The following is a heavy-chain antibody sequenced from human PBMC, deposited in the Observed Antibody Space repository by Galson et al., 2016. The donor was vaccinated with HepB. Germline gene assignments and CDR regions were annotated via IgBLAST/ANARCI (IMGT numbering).Heavy chain of an antibody. CDR1: GGSISDNSW. CDR2: IYQTGAA. CDR3: TRGTLGTTASMAFDY. D-gene: IGHD1-26*01. Sequence: ETLSLTCTVSGGSISDNSWWTWVRQSPGEGLEWIGEIYQTGAAHYNPSFTSRATISVDKSKNQISLRLGSVTAADTAVYYCTRGTLGTTASMAFDYWGQGTLVSVSS. V-gene: IGHV4-4*02. J-gene: IGHJ4*02.